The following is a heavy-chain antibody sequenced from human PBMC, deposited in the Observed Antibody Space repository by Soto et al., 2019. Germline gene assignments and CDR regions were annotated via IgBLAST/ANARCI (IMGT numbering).Heavy chain of an antibody. CDR1: GGTFSTHA. V-gene: IGHV1-69*13. D-gene: IGHD2-15*01. CDR2: IIPISGTT. J-gene: IGHJ6*02. Sequence: SVKVSCEASGGTFSTHAIIWVRQAPGHGLEWMGGIIPISGTTYYTKKFQGRVTITADEPTSTAFMELSSLKSEDTAVFYCSRGYSSGGNCYSGMDVWAQEATVTVXS. CDR3: SRGYSSGGNCYSGMDV.